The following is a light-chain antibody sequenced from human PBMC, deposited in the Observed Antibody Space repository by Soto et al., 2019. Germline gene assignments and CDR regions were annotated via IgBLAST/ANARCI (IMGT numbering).Light chain of an antibody. V-gene: IGLV2-14*01. CDR3: SSYTTTNTYV. CDR1: STDVGSYNY. CDR2: EVS. J-gene: IGLJ1*01. Sequence: QSVLIQPASVSGSPGQSITISCTGTSTDVGSYNYVSWYQQHPGKAPKLMIYEVSNRPSGVSNRFSGSKSGNTASLTISGLQAEDEGDYYRSSYTTTNTYVFGSGTKATVL.